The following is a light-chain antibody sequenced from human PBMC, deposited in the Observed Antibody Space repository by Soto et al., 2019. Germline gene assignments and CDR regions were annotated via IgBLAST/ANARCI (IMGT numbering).Light chain of an antibody. J-gene: IGLJ1*01. CDR1: ISNIGSST. Sequence: QSVLTQPPSASGTPGQRVTISCSGSISNIGSSTVNWYQQLPGTAHKLLIYSNNQRPSGVPDRFSGSKSGTSASLAISGLQSEDEADSYCAAWDDSLNGNYVFGTGTKVTVL. CDR3: AAWDDSLNGNYV. CDR2: SNN. V-gene: IGLV1-44*01.